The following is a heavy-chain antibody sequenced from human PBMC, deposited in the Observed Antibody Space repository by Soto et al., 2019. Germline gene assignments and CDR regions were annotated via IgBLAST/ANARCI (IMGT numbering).Heavy chain of an antibody. D-gene: IGHD1-26*01. V-gene: IGHV4-59*08. J-gene: IGHJ6*03. Sequence: QVQLQESGPGLVKPSETLSLTCTVSGGSISSYYWSWIRQPPGKGLEWIGYIYYSGSTNYNPSLKSRVTISVDTSKNQFSLKLSSVTAADTAVYYCARHALANYYPLMDVWGKGTTVTVSS. CDR1: GGSISSYY. CDR2: IYYSGST. CDR3: ARHALANYYPLMDV.